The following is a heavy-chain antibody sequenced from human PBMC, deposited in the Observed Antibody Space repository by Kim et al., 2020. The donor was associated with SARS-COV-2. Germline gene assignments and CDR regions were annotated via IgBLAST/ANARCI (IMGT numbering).Heavy chain of an antibody. CDR3: ASRTSGSYLISVGNWFDP. D-gene: IGHD1-26*01. V-gene: IGHV4-39*01. J-gene: IGHJ5*02. CDR1: GGSISSSSYY. CDR2: IYYSGST. Sequence: SETLSLTCTVSGGSISSSSYYWGWIRQPPGKGLEWIGSIYYSGSTYYNPSLKSRVTISVDTSKNQFSLKLSSVTAADTAVYYCASRTSGSYLISVGNWFDPWGQGTLVTVSS.